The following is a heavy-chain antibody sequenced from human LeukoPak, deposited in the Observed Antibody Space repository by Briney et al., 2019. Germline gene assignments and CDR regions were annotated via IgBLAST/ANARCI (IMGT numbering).Heavy chain of an antibody. CDR2: NTHRGST. Sequence: SQTLSLTSAVSGGAFSGYYWSWIRQPPRKGREWIGENTHRGSTNSNTSLKSRVTISVDTSTNQFSPKLSSVTPPDTGLYYCARGRAVEMATKEREYWGQRTLVTVSS. J-gene: IGHJ4*02. CDR1: GGAFSGYY. V-gene: IGHV4-34*01. D-gene: IGHD5-12*01. CDR3: ARGRAVEMATKEREY.